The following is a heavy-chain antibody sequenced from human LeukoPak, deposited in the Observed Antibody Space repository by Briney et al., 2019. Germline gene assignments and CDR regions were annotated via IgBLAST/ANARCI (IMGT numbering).Heavy chain of an antibody. J-gene: IGHJ3*02. V-gene: IGHV4-59*08. CDR3: AGRVGDSAFDI. CDR2: ISYTGST. CDR1: GGSISSYY. Sequence: SETLSLTCTVSGGSISSYYWSWLRQPPGKGLEWIGYISYTGSTNYNPSLKSRVTISVDTSKNQFSLKLSSVTAADTAVYYCAGRVGDSAFDIWGQGTMVTVSS. D-gene: IGHD1-26*01.